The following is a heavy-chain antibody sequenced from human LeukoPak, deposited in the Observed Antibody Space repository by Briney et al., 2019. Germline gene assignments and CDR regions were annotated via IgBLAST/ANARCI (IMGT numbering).Heavy chain of an antibody. CDR1: GGSISSHY. CDR3: ARDQSGAYIFDY. CDR2: IYYSGIT. D-gene: IGHD1-26*01. J-gene: IGHJ4*02. Sequence: SETLSLTCTVSGGSISSHYWSWIRQFPGKGLEWIGSIYYSGITSYNPSLKSRVTLSVHTSKNQFSLRLSSVAAADPAVYYCARDQSGAYIFDYWGQGTLVTVSS. V-gene: IGHV4-59*11.